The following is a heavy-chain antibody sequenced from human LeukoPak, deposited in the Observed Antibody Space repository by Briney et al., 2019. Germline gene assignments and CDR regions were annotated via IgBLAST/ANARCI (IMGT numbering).Heavy chain of an antibody. CDR2: ISGSGGST. CDR3: AKGEMATNHFDY. Sequence: GGSLRLSCAASGFTLSSYAMSWVRQAPGKGLEWVSAISGSGGSTYYADSVKGRFTISRDNSKNTLYLQMNSLRAEDTAVYYCAKGEMATNHFDYWGQGTLVTVSS. D-gene: IGHD5-24*01. CDR1: GFTLSSYA. J-gene: IGHJ4*02. V-gene: IGHV3-23*01.